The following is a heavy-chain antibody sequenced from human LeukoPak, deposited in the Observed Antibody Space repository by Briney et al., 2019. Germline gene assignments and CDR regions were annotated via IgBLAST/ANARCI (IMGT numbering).Heavy chain of an antibody. CDR2: IYYSGST. D-gene: IGHD1-26*01. CDR3: ARVGRGSALAFDI. J-gene: IGHJ3*02. CDR1: GGSISSSSYY. Sequence: SETLSLTRTVSGGSISSSSYYWGWIRQPPGKGLEWIGSIYYSGSTNYNPSLKSRVTISVDTSKNQFSLKLSSVTAADTAVYYCARVGRGSALAFDIWGQGTMVTVSS. V-gene: IGHV4-39*07.